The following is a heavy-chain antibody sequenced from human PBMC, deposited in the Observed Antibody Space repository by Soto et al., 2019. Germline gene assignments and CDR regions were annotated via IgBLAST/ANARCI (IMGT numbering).Heavy chain of an antibody. D-gene: IGHD6-13*01. Sequence: QVQLVESGGGVVQPGRSLRLSCAASGFTFSRYGMHWVRQAPGKGLEWVAVISYDGSNKYYADSVKGRFTISRDNSKNTLYLQMNSLRAEDTAVYYCAKDEGECSSSWYGSPCPIDYWGQGTLVTVSS. V-gene: IGHV3-30*18. CDR3: AKDEGECSSSWYGSPCPIDY. J-gene: IGHJ4*02. CDR2: ISYDGSNK. CDR1: GFTFSRYG.